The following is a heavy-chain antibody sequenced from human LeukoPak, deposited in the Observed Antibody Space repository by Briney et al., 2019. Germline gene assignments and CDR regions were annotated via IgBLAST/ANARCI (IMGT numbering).Heavy chain of an antibody. CDR1: GFTFSSYW. CDR2: IKHDGSEQ. J-gene: IGHJ4*02. D-gene: IGHD3-3*01. CDR3: ARGATYYDFWSGLKVSDY. Sequence: GGSLRLSCVASGFTFSSYWMSWVRQTPGKGLEWVANIKHDGSEQFYADSVKGRFTISRHNPKNSLYLQMNSLRVEDTAVYYCARGATYYDFWSGLKVSDYWGQGTLVAVSS. V-gene: IGHV3-7*01.